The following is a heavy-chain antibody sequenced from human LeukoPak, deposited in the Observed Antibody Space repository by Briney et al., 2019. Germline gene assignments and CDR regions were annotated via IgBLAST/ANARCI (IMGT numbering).Heavy chain of an antibody. V-gene: IGHV4-59*08. J-gene: IGHJ4*02. D-gene: IGHD3-10*01. CDR2: IYYSGST. CDR1: GGSISSYY. Sequence: SETLSLTCTVSGGSISSYYWSWIRQPPGKGLEWIGYIYYSGSTNYNPSLKSRVTISVDTSKNQFSLKLSSVTAADTAVYYCARGVEDHPGLGSGIIEVWGQGTLVTVSS. CDR3: ARGVEDHPGLGSGIIEV.